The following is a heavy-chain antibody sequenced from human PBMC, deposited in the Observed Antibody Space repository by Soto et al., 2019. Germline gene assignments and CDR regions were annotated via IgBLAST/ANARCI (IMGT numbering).Heavy chain of an antibody. J-gene: IGHJ4*02. CDR2: ISTYNGNT. CDR3: ARGPTDYYDNSANYSLDY. D-gene: IGHD3-22*01. CDR1: GYAFITYG. V-gene: IGHV1-18*01. Sequence: QVQLVQSGAEVIKPGASVKVSCKASGYAFITYGVSWVRQAPGQGVDWLGWISTYNGNTRYAERLQGRVTMTTYTTTNTAYMALRNLRSDDTAVYYCARGPTDYYDNSANYSLDYWGQGTLVTVSS.